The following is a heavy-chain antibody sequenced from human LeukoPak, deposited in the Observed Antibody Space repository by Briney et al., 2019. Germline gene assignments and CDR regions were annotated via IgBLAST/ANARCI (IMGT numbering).Heavy chain of an antibody. Sequence: PSETLSLTCTVSGGSISSSSYYWGWIRQPPGKGLEWIVSIYYSGSTYYNPSLKSRVTISVDTSKNQFSLKLSSVTAADTAVYYCARLLAAAQTDYFDYWGPGTLVSVSS. CDR3: ARLLAAAQTDYFDY. CDR1: GGSISSSSYY. D-gene: IGHD6-13*01. CDR2: IYYSGST. V-gene: IGHV4-39*01. J-gene: IGHJ4*02.